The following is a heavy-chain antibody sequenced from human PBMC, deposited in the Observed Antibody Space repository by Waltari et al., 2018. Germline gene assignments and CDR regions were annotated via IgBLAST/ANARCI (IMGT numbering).Heavy chain of an antibody. CDR2: IYYSGST. V-gene: IGHV4-59*01. D-gene: IGHD5-18*01. CDR1: GGSISSYS. Sequence: QVQLQESGPGLVKPSETLSLTCTVSGGSISSYSWSWIRQPPGKGLEWIGYIYYSGSTNYNPSLKSRVTISVDTSKNQFSLKLSSVTAADTAVYYCARVGYSYGYGYYFDYWGQGTLVTVSS. J-gene: IGHJ4*02. CDR3: ARVGYSYGYGYYFDY.